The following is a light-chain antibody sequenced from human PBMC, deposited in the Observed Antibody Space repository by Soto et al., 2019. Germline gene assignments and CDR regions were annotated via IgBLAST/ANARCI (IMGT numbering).Light chain of an antibody. CDR1: SSDVGGYNY. V-gene: IGLV2-8*01. Sequence: QSALTQPPSASGSPGQSVTISCTGTSSDVGGYNYVSWYQHHPGKAPKLIIYEVDERPSGVPDRFSGSKAGNTASLTVSGLQAEDEDASYCCSYAGDSTPYVFGTGTKVTVL. J-gene: IGLJ1*01. CDR2: EVD. CDR3: CSYAGDSTPYV.